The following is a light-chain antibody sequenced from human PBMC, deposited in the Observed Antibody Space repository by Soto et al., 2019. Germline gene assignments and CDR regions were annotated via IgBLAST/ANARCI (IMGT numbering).Light chain of an antibody. CDR3: QQYNSYSWT. CDR1: QSISSW. V-gene: IGKV1-5*01. Sequence: DIQMTQSPSTLSASVGDRVTITFRASQSISSWLAWYQQKPGKAPKLLIYDASSLESGVPSRFSGSGSGTESTHTIRTLQPDDFATYYCQQYNSYSWTFGQGTKVDIK. CDR2: DAS. J-gene: IGKJ1*01.